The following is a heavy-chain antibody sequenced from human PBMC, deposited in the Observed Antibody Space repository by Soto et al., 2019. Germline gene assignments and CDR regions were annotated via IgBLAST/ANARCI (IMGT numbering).Heavy chain of an antibody. Sequence: PSETLSLTCTVSGGSISSGGYYWSWIRQHPGKGLEWIGYIYYSGSTYYNPSLKSRVTISVDTSKNQFSLKLSSVTAADTAVYYCARALTGGRLDAFDIWGQGTMVTVSS. CDR2: IYYSGST. V-gene: IGHV4-31*03. CDR3: ARALTGGRLDAFDI. D-gene: IGHD1-26*01. J-gene: IGHJ3*02. CDR1: GGSISSGGYY.